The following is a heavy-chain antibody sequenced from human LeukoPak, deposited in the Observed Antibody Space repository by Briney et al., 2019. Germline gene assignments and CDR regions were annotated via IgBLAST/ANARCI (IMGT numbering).Heavy chain of an antibody. CDR1: GFTFSSYA. J-gene: IGHJ5*02. V-gene: IGHV3-9*01. CDR2: ISWNSGSI. Sequence: GGSLRLSCAASGFTFSSYAMSWVRQAPGKGLEWVSGISWNSGSIGYADSVKGRFTISRDNAKNSLYLQMNSLRAEDTALYYCAKGSYWSENWFDPWGQGTLVTVSS. CDR3: AKGSYWSENWFDP. D-gene: IGHD3-3*01.